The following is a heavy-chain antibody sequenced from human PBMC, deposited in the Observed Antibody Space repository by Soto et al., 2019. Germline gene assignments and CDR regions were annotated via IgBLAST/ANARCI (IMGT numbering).Heavy chain of an antibody. D-gene: IGHD3-10*01. Sequence: EVQLVESGGGLVQPGGSLRLSCAASGFTFSSYEMNWVRQAPGKGLEWVSYVSSSGSTIYYADSVKGRFTISRDNAKNSLYLQMNSLRAEDTAVYYCAREERIRLDAFDIWGQGTMVTVSS. CDR2: VSSSGSTI. V-gene: IGHV3-48*03. CDR3: AREERIRLDAFDI. J-gene: IGHJ3*02. CDR1: GFTFSSYE.